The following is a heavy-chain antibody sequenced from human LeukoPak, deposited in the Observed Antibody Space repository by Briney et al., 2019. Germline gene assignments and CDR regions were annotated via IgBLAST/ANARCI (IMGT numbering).Heavy chain of an antibody. CDR3: ARDWVIDY. D-gene: IGHD3-16*01. CDR2: IYTSGST. J-gene: IGHJ4*02. Sequence: SQTLSLTCTVSGGSISSGSYYWSWIRQPAGKGLEWIGRIYTSGSTNYNPSLKSRVTISVDTSKNQFSLKLSSVTAADTAVYYCARDWVIDYWGQGTLVTVSS. CDR1: GGSISSGSYY. V-gene: IGHV4-61*02.